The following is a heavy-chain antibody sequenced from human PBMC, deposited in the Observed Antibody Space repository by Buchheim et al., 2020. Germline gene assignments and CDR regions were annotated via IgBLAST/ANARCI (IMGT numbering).Heavy chain of an antibody. CDR1: GFTFSSYW. J-gene: IGHJ6*02. D-gene: IGHD3-9*01. V-gene: IGHV3-7*01. CDR3: ARVFLTGYYYYYYGMDV. CDR2: IKQDGSEK. Sequence: EVQLVESGGGLVQPGGSLRLSCAASGFTFSSYWMSWVRQAPGKGLEWVANIKQDGSEKYYVDSVKGRFTISSDNAKNSLYLQMNSLRAEDTAVYYCARVFLTGYYYYYYGMDVWGQGTT.